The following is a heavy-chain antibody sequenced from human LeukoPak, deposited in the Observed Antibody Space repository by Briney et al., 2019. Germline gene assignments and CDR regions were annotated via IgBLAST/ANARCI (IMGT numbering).Heavy chain of an antibody. V-gene: IGHV3-48*04. J-gene: IGHJ4*02. CDR3: AREKELVHLDY. Sequence: GGSLRLSCAASGFTFSSYAMSWVRQAPGKGLEWVSYISSSGSTIYYADSVKGRFTISRDNAKNSLYLQMNSLRAEDTAVYYCAREKELVHLDYWGQGTLVTVSS. CDR1: GFTFSSYA. CDR2: ISSSGSTI. D-gene: IGHD6-13*01.